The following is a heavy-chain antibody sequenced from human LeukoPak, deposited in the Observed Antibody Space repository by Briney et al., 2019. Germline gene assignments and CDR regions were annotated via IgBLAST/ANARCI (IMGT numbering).Heavy chain of an antibody. CDR2: IIPILGIA. CDR3: AREKLLGPPVTDY. D-gene: IGHD4-17*01. V-gene: IGHV1-69*04. Sequence: ASVKVSCKASGGTFSSYAISWVRQAPGQGLEWMGRIIPILGIANYAQKFQGRVTITADKSTSTAYMELSSLRSEDTAVYYCAREKLLGPPVTDYWGQGTLSPSPQ. J-gene: IGHJ4*02. CDR1: GGTFSSYA.